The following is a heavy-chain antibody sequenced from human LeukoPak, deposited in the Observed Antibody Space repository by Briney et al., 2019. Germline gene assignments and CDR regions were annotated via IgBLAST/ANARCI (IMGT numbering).Heavy chain of an antibody. D-gene: IGHD6-19*01. CDR3: ASGYSTGWYGGFDF. V-gene: IGHV4-59*08. CDR1: GGSISSYY. CDR2: INYSGST. J-gene: IGHJ4*02. Sequence: SETLSLTCTVSGGSISSYYWSWIRQPPGKGLEWIGFINYSGSTTYNPSLKSRVTISVDTSRNQFSLKLSSVTAADRAVYYCASGYSTGWYGGFDFLGQGTLVTVSS.